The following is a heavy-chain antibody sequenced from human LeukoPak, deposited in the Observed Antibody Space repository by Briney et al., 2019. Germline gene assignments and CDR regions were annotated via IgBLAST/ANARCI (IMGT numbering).Heavy chain of an antibody. V-gene: IGHV4-30-4*08. CDR2: IYYSGST. D-gene: IGHD1-26*01. CDR1: GGSISSGDYY. CDR3: ARALWEPTENYYYYMDV. Sequence: PSETLSLTCTVSGGSISSGDYYWSWIRQPPGKGLEWIGYIYYSGSTYYNPSLKSRVTISVDTSKNQFSPKLSSVTAADTAVYYCARALWEPTENYYYYMDVWGKGTTVTVSS. J-gene: IGHJ6*03.